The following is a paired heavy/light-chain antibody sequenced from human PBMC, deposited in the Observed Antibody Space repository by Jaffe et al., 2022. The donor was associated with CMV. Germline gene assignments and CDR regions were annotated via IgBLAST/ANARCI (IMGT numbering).Light chain of an antibody. Sequence: DIQMTQSPSSLSASVGDRVTITCRASQSISSYLNWYQQKPGKAPKLLIYAASSLQSGVPSRFSGSGSGTDFTLTISSLQPEDFATYYCQQSYSTPQKTFGQGTKVEIK. CDR2: AAS. CDR3: QQSYSTPQKT. J-gene: IGKJ1*01. V-gene: IGKV1-39*01. CDR1: QSISSY.
Heavy chain of an antibody. CDR3: AKDQGGDLYSGSYSGDFDY. CDR2: ISGSGGST. V-gene: IGHV3-23*01. CDR1: GFTFSSYA. J-gene: IGHJ4*02. D-gene: IGHD1-26*01. Sequence: EVQLLESGGGLVQPGGSLRLSCAASGFTFSSYAMSWVRQAPGKGLEWVSAISGSGGSTYYADSVKGRFTISRDNSKNTLYLQMNSLRAEDTAVYYCAKDQGGDLYSGSYSGDFDYWGQGTLVTVSS.